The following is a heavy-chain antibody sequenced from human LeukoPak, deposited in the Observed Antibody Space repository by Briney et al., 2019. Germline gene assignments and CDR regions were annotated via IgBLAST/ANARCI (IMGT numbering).Heavy chain of an antibody. CDR2: MNPNSGNT. D-gene: IGHD5-18*01. J-gene: IGHJ6*03. Sequence: ASVKVSCKASGYTFTSYDINWVRQATGQGLEWMGWMNPNSGNTGYAQKFQGRVTITRNTSISTAYMELSSLRSEDTAVYYCARAPVGYSYAYYYYYYMDVWGKGTTVTVSS. CDR3: ARAPVGYSYAYYYYYYMDV. V-gene: IGHV1-8*03. CDR1: GYTFTSYD.